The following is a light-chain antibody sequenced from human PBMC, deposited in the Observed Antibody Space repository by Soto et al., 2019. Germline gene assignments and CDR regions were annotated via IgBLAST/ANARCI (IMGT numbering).Light chain of an antibody. CDR3: QNYNSAPLT. CDR2: ATS. CDR1: QDISNS. Sequence: DIQMTQSPSSLSASVGDRVTITCRASQDISNSLAWYQQKPGKVPKVLIYATSILQSGVPARFSGSGSGTDFNHTISSLQPEDVATYYCQNYNSAPLTFGGGTKVEI. V-gene: IGKV1-27*01. J-gene: IGKJ4*01.